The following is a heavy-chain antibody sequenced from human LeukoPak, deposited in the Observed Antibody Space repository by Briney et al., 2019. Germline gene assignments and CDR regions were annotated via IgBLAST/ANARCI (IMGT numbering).Heavy chain of an antibody. D-gene: IGHD2-15*01. V-gene: IGHV4-61*02. J-gene: IGHJ4*02. Sequence: SETLSLTCTVSGGSISSGSYYWSWIRQPAGKGLEWIGRIYTSGSTNYNPSLKSRVTISVDTSKNQFSLKLSSVTAADTAVYYCARAGGLVGADYFDYWGQGTLVTVSS. CDR2: IYTSGST. CDR1: GGSISSGSYY. CDR3: ARAGGLVGADYFDY.